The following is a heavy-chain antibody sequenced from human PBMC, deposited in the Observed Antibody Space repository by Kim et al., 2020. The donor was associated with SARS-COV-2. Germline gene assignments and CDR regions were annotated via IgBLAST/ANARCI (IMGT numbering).Heavy chain of an antibody. D-gene: IGHD3-10*01. CDR1: GYTFTNYA. Sequence: ASVKVSCKASGYTFTNYAMHWVRQAPGQRLEWMGWINAANGYTKYSQKFQGRVTITRDTSASTAYMELSSLRSGDTAVYYCARRANYYGSGFDYWGQGTLVTVSS. CDR3: ARRANYYGSGFDY. CDR2: INAANGYT. V-gene: IGHV1-3*01. J-gene: IGHJ4*02.